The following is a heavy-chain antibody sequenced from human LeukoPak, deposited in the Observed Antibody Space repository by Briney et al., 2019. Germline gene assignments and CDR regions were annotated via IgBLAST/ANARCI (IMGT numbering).Heavy chain of an antibody. V-gene: IGHV3-66*03. J-gene: IGHJ5*02. D-gene: IGHD4-17*01. Sequence: GGSLRLSCAGSGFSVSNYYMSWVRQAPGKGLEWVSHIRDSGETFYADSVKGRFTISRDNSKNTMYLQMNRLRVEDTAVYFCARDRAVTQDWVEFDPWGQGTLVTVSS. CDR1: GFSVSNYY. CDR3: ARDRAVTQDWVEFDP. CDR2: IRDSGET.